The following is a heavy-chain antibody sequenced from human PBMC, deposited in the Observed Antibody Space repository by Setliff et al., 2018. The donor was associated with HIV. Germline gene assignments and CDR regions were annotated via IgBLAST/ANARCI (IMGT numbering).Heavy chain of an antibody. CDR2: INAGNGNT. V-gene: IGHV1-3*01. Sequence: ASVKVSCKASGYTFTSYAMHWVRQAPGQRLEWMGWINAGNGNTKYSQKFQGRVTIIRDTSASTAYMELSSLRSEDTAVYYCARPFLMTTGFDYWGQGTLVTVSS. CDR1: GYTFTSYA. CDR3: ARPFLMTTGFDY. J-gene: IGHJ4*02. D-gene: IGHD4-17*01.